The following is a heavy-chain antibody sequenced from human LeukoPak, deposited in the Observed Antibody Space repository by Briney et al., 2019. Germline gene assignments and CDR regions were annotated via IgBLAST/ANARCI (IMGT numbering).Heavy chain of an antibody. Sequence: ASVKVSCKASGGTFSSYAISWVRQAPGQGLEWMGGIIPIFGTANYAQKFQGRVTITADESTSTAYMELSSLGSEDTAVYYCARALQPHSIAVAGTLVYWGQGTLVTVSS. V-gene: IGHV1-69*13. CDR3: ARALQPHSIAVAGTLVY. CDR2: IIPIFGTA. CDR1: GGTFSSYA. D-gene: IGHD6-19*01. J-gene: IGHJ4*02.